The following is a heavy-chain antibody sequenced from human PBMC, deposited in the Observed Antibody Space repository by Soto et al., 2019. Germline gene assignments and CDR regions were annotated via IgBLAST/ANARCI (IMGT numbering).Heavy chain of an antibody. Sequence: QVQLQESGPGLVKPSQTLSLTCTVSGGSISSGDYYWSWIRQPPGKGLEWIGYIYYSGSTYYNPSLRSRVTISVDTSNNQFSLRLSSVTAADTAVYYCARLGDDSSGYYFDYWGQGTLVTVSS. CDR2: IYYSGST. V-gene: IGHV4-30-4*01. CDR3: ARLGDDSSGYYFDY. CDR1: GGSISSGDYY. D-gene: IGHD3-22*01. J-gene: IGHJ4*02.